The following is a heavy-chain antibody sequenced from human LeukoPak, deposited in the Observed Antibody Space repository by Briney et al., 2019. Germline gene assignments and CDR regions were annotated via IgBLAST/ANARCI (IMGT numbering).Heavy chain of an antibody. CDR1: GFTFSDYY. J-gene: IGHJ4*02. V-gene: IGHV3-11*03. D-gene: IGHD2-8*01. CDR3: AAILYYRFAY. Sequence: PGGSLRLSCAASGFTFSDYYMSWIRQAPGEGLEWVSYISDSSRYTNYADSVKGRFTISRDNAKNSLYLQMNSLRAEDTAVYYCAAILYYRFAYWGQGTLVTVSS. CDR2: ISDSSRYT.